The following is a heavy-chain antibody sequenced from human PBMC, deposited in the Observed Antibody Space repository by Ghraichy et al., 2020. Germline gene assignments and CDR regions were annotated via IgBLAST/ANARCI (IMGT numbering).Heavy chain of an antibody. J-gene: IGHJ4*02. Sequence: GGSLRLSCAASGFTFSSYAMSWVRQAPGKGLEWVSAISGSGGSTYYADSVKGRFTISRDNSKNTLYLQMNTLRAEDTAVYYCAKDQPDYYDSSGSFDYWGPATLVTVSS. CDR2: ISGSGGST. CDR1: GFTFSSYA. D-gene: IGHD3-22*01. CDR3: AKDQPDYYDSSGSFDY. V-gene: IGHV3-23*01.